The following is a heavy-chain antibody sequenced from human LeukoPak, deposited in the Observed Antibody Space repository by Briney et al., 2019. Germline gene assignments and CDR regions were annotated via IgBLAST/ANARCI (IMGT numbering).Heavy chain of an antibody. CDR2: ISSNGGST. Sequence: GGSLRLSCAASGFTFSSYAMHWVRQAPGKGLEYVSAISSNGGSTYYADSVKGRFTISRDNSKNTLYLQMGSLRAEDTAVYYCARGPYFPRTYYDFWSGYQLVPDDAFDIWGQGTMVTVSS. CDR1: GFTFSSYA. D-gene: IGHD3-3*01. J-gene: IGHJ3*02. V-gene: IGHV3-64*02. CDR3: ARGPYFPRTYYDFWSGYQLVPDDAFDI.